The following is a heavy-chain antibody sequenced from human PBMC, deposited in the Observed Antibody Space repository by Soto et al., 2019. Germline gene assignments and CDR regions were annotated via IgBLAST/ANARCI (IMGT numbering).Heavy chain of an antibody. J-gene: IGHJ4*02. D-gene: IGHD2-15*01. CDR3: ARVNCSGGSCFSPFDY. V-gene: IGHV5-51*01. Sequence: GESLTISCKISGYSFASYWIGWVRQMPGKGLEWMGIIYPGDSDTRYSPSFQGQVTISADKSISTAYLQWSSLKASDTAIYYCARVNCSGGSCFSPFDYWGQGTLVTVSS. CDR1: GYSFASYW. CDR2: IYPGDSDT.